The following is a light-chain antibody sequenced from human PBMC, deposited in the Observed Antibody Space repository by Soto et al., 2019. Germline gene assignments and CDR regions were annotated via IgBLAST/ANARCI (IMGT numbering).Light chain of an antibody. V-gene: IGKV1-5*01. CDR1: QSINNW. CDR3: QQYNSYAIT. J-gene: IGKJ5*01. Sequence: DIQMTQSPSTLSASVGDRVTITCRASQSINNWLAWYQQKPGKPPKLLIYDASDLQSGVPSRFSGGGSGTEFTLTISSLQPDDFATYYCQQYNSYAITFGQGTRLEIK. CDR2: DAS.